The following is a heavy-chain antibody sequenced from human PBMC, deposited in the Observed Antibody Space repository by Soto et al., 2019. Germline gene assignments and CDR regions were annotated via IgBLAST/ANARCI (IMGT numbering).Heavy chain of an antibody. V-gene: IGHV4-30-2*01. CDR2: IYHSGST. J-gene: IGHJ4*02. Sequence: PSETLSLTCGVSGGSIISAGYSWSWIRQPAGKGLEWIGYIYHSGSTCYNPSLKSRVTISVDRSKNQFSLKLSSVTAADTAVYYCGRVPDYWGQGTLVTVSS. CDR3: GRVPDY. CDR1: GGSIISAGYS.